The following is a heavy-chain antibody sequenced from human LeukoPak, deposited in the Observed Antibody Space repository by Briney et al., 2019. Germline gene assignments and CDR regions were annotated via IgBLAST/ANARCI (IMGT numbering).Heavy chain of an antibody. CDR1: GFTLNTYG. CDR2: IRFDGSNK. J-gene: IGHJ4*02. CDR3: ARGDGYCSSASCSGN. Sequence: GGSLRLSCAASGFTLNTYGMHWVRQAPGKGLEWVAFIRFDGSNKYYADSVKGRFTISRDNSKNTLYLQMKSLRPEDTAVYYCARGDGYCSSASCSGNWGQGTLVTVTS. V-gene: IGHV3-30*02. D-gene: IGHD2-2*03.